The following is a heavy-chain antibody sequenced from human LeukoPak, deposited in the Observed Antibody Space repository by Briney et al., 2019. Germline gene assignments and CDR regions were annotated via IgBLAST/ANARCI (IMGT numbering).Heavy chain of an antibody. CDR2: FDPEDGET. J-gene: IGHJ4*02. V-gene: IGHV1-24*01. D-gene: IGHD3-22*01. CDR3: ATYMSWMDDSSGYYFDY. Sequence: ASVKVSCKVSGYTLTELSMHWVRQAPGKGLEWRGGFDPEDGETIYAQKFQGRVTMTEDTSTDTAYMELSSLRSEDTAVYYCATYMSWMDDSSGYYFDYWGQGTLVTVSS. CDR1: GYTLTELS.